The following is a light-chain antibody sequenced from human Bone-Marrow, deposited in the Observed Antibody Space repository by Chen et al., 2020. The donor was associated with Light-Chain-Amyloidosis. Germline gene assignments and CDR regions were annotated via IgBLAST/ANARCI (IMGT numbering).Light chain of an antibody. CDR2: GAS. CDR3: QKYGSSYT. V-gene: IGKV3-20*01. Sequence: EIVLTQSPGTLSLSPGERATLSCRASQSVSSSYLAWFQQKPGQAPRLLIYGASSRATGIPDRFGGSGSGTDFTLTISRLEPEDFAGYYCQKYGSSYTFGQGTKVEIK. CDR1: QSVSSSY. J-gene: IGKJ2*01.